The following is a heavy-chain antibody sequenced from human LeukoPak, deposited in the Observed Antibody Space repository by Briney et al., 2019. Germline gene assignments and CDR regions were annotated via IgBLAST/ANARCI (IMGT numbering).Heavy chain of an antibody. CDR3: ARGQTAAAEIWYFDY. D-gene: IGHD6-13*01. J-gene: IGHJ4*02. CDR1: GGSFSGYY. V-gene: IGHV4-34*01. Sequence: SETLSLTCAVYGGSFSGYYWSWIRQPPGKGLEWIGEINHSGSTNYNPSLKSRVTISVDTSKNQFSLKLSSVTAADTAVYYCARGQTAAAEIWYFDYWGQGSLVTVAS. CDR2: INHSGST.